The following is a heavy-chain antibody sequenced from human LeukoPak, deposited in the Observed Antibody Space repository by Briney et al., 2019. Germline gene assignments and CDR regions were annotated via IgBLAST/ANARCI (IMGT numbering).Heavy chain of an antibody. CDR3: ARGVGYCSSTSCRYNWFDP. D-gene: IGHD2-2*01. Sequence: GGSLRLSCVASGFTFSNYGMHWVRQAPGKGLEWVSSISSSSSYIYHADSVKGRFTISRDNAKNSLYLQMNSLRAEDTAVYYCARGVGYCSSTSCRYNWFDPWGQGTLVTVSS. CDR2: ISSSSSYI. J-gene: IGHJ5*02. V-gene: IGHV3-21*01. CDR1: GFTFSNYG.